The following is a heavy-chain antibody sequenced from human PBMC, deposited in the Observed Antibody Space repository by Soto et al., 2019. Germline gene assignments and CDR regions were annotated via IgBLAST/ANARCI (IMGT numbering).Heavy chain of an antibody. D-gene: IGHD1-26*01. V-gene: IGHV4-59*01. CDR3: ARGRGGTYDAFDI. J-gene: IGHJ3*02. Sequence: SETLSLTCTVSGGSMSRYFWSWIRQPPGKGLEWIGYIYYSGTTNYNPSIKSRVTTSLDTSKNQFSLKLVSLTAADTAFYYCARGRGGTYDAFDIWGPGTLVTVSS. CDR2: IYYSGTT. CDR1: GGSMSRYF.